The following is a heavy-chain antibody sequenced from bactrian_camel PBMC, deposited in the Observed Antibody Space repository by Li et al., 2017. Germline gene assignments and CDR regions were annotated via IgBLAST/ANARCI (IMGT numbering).Heavy chain of an antibody. V-gene: IGHV3S54*01. Sequence: HVQLVESGGGLVQPGGSLRLSCVASGSMPSMNCLGWFRQAPGQKREAVAAISPGGGSSIYTDPVQGRFTITRDNSKGTLYLRMDSLKPEDTAMYYCAANPLGGRCFLNDRYFDHWGQGTQVTVS. J-gene: IGHJ6*01. CDR1: GSMPSMNC. D-gene: IGHD7*01. CDR3: AANPLGGRCFLNDRYFDH. CDR2: ISPGGGSS.